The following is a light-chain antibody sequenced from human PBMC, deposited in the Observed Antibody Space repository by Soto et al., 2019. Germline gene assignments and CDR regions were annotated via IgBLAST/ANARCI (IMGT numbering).Light chain of an antibody. CDR1: SSDVGSYNL. CDR2: EVS. V-gene: IGLV2-23*02. Sequence: QSALTQPASVSGSPGQSITISCTGTSSDVGSYNLVSWYQQHPGKAPKLMIYEVSKRPSGVSNRFSGSKSGNTVSLTISGLQAEDEADYYCCSYAGSSPYVVFGGGTKLTVL. J-gene: IGLJ2*01. CDR3: CSYAGSSPYVV.